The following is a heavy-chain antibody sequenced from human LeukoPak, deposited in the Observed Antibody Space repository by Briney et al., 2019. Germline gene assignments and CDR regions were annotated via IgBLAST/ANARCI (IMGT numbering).Heavy chain of an antibody. V-gene: IGHV1-2*06. CDR3: AYDLVVVAATPV. CDR1: GHTFTGYY. Sequence: ASVKVSCKASGHTFTGYYMHWVRQAPGQGLEWMGRINPNSGGTNYAQKFQGRVTMTRDTSISTAYMELSRLRSDDTAVYYCAYDLVVVAATPVWGQGTLVTVSS. D-gene: IGHD2-15*01. J-gene: IGHJ4*02. CDR2: INPNSGGT.